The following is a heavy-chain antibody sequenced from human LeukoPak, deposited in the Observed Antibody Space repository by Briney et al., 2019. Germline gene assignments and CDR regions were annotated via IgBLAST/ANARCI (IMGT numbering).Heavy chain of an antibody. CDR3: ARVLKLYCGDDCNYFDY. V-gene: IGHV3-11*05. Sequence: GGSLRLSCAASGFTLSDYYMSWIRQAPGKGLEWVSYISSSSSYTNYADSVKGRFTISRDNAKNSLYLQMNSLRAEGTAVYYCARVLKLYCGDDCNYFDYWGQGTLVTVSS. CDR2: ISSSSSYT. D-gene: IGHD2-21*02. CDR1: GFTLSDYY. J-gene: IGHJ4*02.